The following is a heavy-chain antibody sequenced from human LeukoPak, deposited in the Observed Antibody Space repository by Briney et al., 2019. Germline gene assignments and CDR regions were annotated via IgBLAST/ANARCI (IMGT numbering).Heavy chain of an antibody. V-gene: IGHV4-61*01. J-gene: IGHJ4*02. D-gene: IGHD3-16*01. CDR3: ARVGNDYVWGSYFFGGYYFDY. Sequence: SETLSLTCTVSGGSISSSSYYWSWIRQPPGKGLEWIGYIYYSGSTNYNPSLKSRVTISVDTSKNQFSLKLSSVTAADTAVYYCARVGNDYVWGSYFFGGYYFDYWGQGTLVTVSS. CDR2: IYYSGST. CDR1: GGSISSSSYY.